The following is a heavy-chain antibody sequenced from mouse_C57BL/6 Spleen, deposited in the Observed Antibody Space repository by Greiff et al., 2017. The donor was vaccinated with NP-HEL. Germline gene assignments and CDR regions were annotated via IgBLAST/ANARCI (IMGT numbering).Heavy chain of an antibody. J-gene: IGHJ3*01. V-gene: IGHV5-17*01. CDR2: ISSGSSTI. Sequence: EVKLVESGGGLVKPGGSLKLSCAASGFTFSDYGMHWVRQAPEKGLEWVAYISSGSSTIYYADTVKGRFTISRDNAKNTLFLQMTSLRSEDTAMYYCARDGYQTPFAYWGQGTLVTVSA. CDR1: GFTFSDYG. D-gene: IGHD2-3*01. CDR3: ARDGYQTPFAY.